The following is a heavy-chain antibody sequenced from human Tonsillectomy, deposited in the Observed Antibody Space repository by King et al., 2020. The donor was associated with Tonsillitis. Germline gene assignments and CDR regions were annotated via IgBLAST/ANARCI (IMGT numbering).Heavy chain of an antibody. CDR3: TRDQRSGNPTPYYFDS. J-gene: IGHJ4*02. Sequence: QLVQSGGGLVKPGRSLRLSCTASGFTFGDYAMSWFRQAPGKGLEWVGFIRSKAYGGTRESAAAVKGRFTISRDDSKSIAYLQMNSLKTEDTAVYYCTRDQRSGNPTPYYFDSWGQGTLVTVSS. V-gene: IGHV3-49*05. CDR2: IRSKAYGGTR. CDR1: GFTFGDYA. D-gene: IGHD4-23*01.